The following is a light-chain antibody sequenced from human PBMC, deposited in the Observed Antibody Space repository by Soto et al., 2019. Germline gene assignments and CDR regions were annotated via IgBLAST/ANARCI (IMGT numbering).Light chain of an antibody. V-gene: IGKV1-12*01. J-gene: IGKJ2*01. CDR3: QQGNSFPYT. Sequence: IQMTQSPSSVSASVGDRVAITCRASQDVSSWLAWYQQKPGKAPKLLIYAASSLQSGVPSRFSGSGSGTDFTLTISSLQPEDFATYYCQQGNSFPYTLGQGTKVDIK. CDR1: QDVSSW. CDR2: AAS.